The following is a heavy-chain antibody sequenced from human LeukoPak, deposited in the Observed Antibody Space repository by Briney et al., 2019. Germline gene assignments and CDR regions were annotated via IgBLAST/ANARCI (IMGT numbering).Heavy chain of an antibody. J-gene: IGHJ6*02. V-gene: IGHV4-4*02. CDR3: ARNTVYCMDV. CDR1: GGSISNTNW. Sequence: PSETLSLTCAVSGGSISNTNWWSWVRQPPGKGLAWIGEIYHSGSSGSTNYNPSLWSRATISVDKSKNQFSLNLNSVTAADTAVYYCARNTVYCMDVWGQGTTVTVSS. CDR2: IYHSGSSGST.